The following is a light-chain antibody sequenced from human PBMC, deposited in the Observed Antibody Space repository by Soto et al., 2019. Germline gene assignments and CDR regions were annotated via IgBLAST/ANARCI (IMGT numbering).Light chain of an antibody. CDR1: HSIDIY. J-gene: IGKJ2*01. CDR2: AAP. V-gene: IGKV1-39*01. CDR3: QQSFPSPPYT. Sequence: DIQMTQSPSSLSASVGDRVIITCRASHSIDIYLNWYQQKPGKAPELLISAAPNLQIGVPSRFSGSGFGTDFSLTINGLQPQDFATYYCQQSFPSPPYTFGQGTRLEVK.